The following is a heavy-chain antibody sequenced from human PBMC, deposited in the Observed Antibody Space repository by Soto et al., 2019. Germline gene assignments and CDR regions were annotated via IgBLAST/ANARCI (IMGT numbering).Heavy chain of an antibody. CDR1: GYSFTSHY. CDR2: IYPGDVNI. Sequence: ASVKVSCKAIGYSFTSHYMHWVRQAPGQGLEWMGRIYPGDVNIGYAQKFKGRVTITKDTSTSTVYMELNSLRSEDTAVYYCARVDGTYWGQGTLVTVSS. CDR3: ARVDGTY. J-gene: IGHJ4*02. D-gene: IGHD1-26*01. V-gene: IGHV1-46*03.